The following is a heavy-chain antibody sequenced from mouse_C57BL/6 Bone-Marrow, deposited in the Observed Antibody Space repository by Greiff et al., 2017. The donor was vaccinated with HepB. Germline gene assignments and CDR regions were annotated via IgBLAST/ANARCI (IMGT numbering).Heavy chain of an antibody. J-gene: IGHJ3*01. CDR1: GFSFNTYA. CDR2: IRSKSNNYAT. CDR3: VRTQRYGNWFAY. V-gene: IGHV10-1*01. Sequence: EVQLVESGGGLVQPKGSLKLSCAASGFSFNTYAMNWVRQAPGKGLEWVARIRSKSNNYATYYADSVKDRFTISRDDSESMLYLQMNNLKTEDTAMYYCVRTQRYGNWFAYWGQGTLVTVSA. D-gene: IGHD2-1*01.